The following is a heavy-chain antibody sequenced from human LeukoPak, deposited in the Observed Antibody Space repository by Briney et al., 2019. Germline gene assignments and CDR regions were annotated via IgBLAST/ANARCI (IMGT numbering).Heavy chain of an antibody. CDR3: ARAWAGGYYYDSSGYFGFDY. J-gene: IGHJ4*02. D-gene: IGHD3-22*01. V-gene: IGHV1-69*05. Sequence: SVKVSCKASGGTFSSYAISWVRQAPGQGLEWMGGIIPIFGTANYAQKFQGRVTITTDESTSTAYMELSSQRSEDTAVYYCARAWAGGYYYDSSGYFGFDYWGQGTLVTVSS. CDR2: IIPIFGTA. CDR1: GGTFSSYA.